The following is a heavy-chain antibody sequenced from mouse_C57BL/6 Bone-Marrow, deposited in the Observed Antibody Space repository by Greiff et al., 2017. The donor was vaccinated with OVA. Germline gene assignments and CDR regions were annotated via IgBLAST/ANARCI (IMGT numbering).Heavy chain of an antibody. CDR3: ARGPSPYWYFDV. CDR1: GFTFSSYA. V-gene: IGHV5-4*01. CDR2: ISDGGSYT. Sequence: EVQVVESGGGLVKPGGSLKLSCAASGFTFSSYAMSWVRQTPEKRLEWVATISDGGSYTYYPDNVKGRFTISRDNAKNNLYLQMSHLKSEDTAMYYCARGPSPYWYFDVWGTGTTVTVSS. J-gene: IGHJ1*03.